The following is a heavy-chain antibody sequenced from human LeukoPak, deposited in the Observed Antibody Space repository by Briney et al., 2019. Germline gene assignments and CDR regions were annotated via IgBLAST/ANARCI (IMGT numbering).Heavy chain of an antibody. Sequence: PGGSLRLSCAASGFSFSSYWMHWVRQAPGKGLVWLSRIKTDGSSTTYADSVKGRHTISRGNAKNTLYLQMNSLRAEDTAVYYCAGVRNYYDSSAMDYWGQGTLVTVSP. CDR2: IKTDGSST. CDR3: AGVRNYYDSSAMDY. V-gene: IGHV3-74*01. CDR1: GFSFSSYW. J-gene: IGHJ4*02. D-gene: IGHD3-22*01.